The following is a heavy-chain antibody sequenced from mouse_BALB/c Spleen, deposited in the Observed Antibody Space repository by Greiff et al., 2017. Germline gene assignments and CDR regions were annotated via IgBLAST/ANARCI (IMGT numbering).Heavy chain of an antibody. J-gene: IGHJ2*01. Sequence: EVQGVESGGGLVKPGGSLKLSCAASGFAFSSYDMSWVRQTPEKRLEWVAYISSGGGSTYYPDTVKGRFTISRDNAKNTLYLQMSSLKSEDTAMYYCARHPLTTATFDYWGQGTTLTVSS. D-gene: IGHD1-2*01. CDR2: ISSGGGST. CDR3: ARHPLTTATFDY. CDR1: GFAFSSYD. V-gene: IGHV5-12-1*01.